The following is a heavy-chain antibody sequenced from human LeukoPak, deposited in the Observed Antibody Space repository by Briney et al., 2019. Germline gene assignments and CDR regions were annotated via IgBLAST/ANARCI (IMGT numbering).Heavy chain of an antibody. J-gene: IGHJ5*02. D-gene: IGHD2-21*02. CDR1: GFIFSSYE. CDR3: ARGCSGDCYLNWFDP. V-gene: IGHV3-48*03. CDR2: ISNTGDNI. Sequence: PGGSLRLSCAVSGFIFSSYELNWVRQAPGKGLEWISYISNTGDNIYYADSVRGRFTISRDNAKNSLYLQINSLRAEDTAVYYCARGCSGDCYLNWFDPWGQGTLVTVSS.